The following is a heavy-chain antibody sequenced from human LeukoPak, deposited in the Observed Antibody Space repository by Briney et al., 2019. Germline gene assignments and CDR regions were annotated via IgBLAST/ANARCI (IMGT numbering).Heavy chain of an antibody. CDR1: GGSINSYY. J-gene: IGHJ4*02. CDR2: IYYSGST. Sequence: SETLSLTCTVFGGSINSYYWSWIRQPPGKGLEWIGYIYYSGSTNYNPSLKSRVTISVDTSKNQFSLKLSSVTAADTAVYYCARGHDYGDFFDYWGQGTLVTVSS. D-gene: IGHD4-17*01. CDR3: ARGHDYGDFFDY. V-gene: IGHV4-59*01.